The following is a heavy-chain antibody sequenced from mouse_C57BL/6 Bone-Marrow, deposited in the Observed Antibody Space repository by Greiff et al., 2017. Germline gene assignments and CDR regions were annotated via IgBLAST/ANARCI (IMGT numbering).Heavy chain of an antibody. CDR2: ISSGSSTI. CDR3: ARGGNLGAMDY. Sequence: EVKVVESGGGLVKPGGSLKLSCAASGFTFSDYGMHWVRQAPEKGLEWVAYISSGSSTIYYADTVKGRFTISRDNAKNTLFLQMTSLTSEDTAMYYCARGGNLGAMDYWGQGTSVTVSA. D-gene: IGHD2-1*01. J-gene: IGHJ4*01. CDR1: GFTFSDYG. V-gene: IGHV5-17*01.